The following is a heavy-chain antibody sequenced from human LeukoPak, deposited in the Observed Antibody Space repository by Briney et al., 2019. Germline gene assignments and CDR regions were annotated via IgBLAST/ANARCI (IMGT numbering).Heavy chain of an antibody. CDR3: ARAGGGSRMGYYFDY. CDR2: ISYDGSNK. V-gene: IGHV3-30-3*01. CDR1: GFTFSSYA. J-gene: IGHJ4*02. Sequence: PGRSLRLSCAASGFTFSSYAMHWVRQAPGKGLEWVAVISYDGSNKYYADSVKGRFTISRDNSKNTLYLQTNSLRAEDTAVYYCARAGGGSRMGYYFDYWGQGTLVTVSS. D-gene: IGHD3-16*01.